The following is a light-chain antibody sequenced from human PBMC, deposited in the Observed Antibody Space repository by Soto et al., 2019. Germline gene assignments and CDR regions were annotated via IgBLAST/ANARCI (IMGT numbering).Light chain of an antibody. Sequence: DIVMTQSPDSLAVSLGERATINCKSSQSVLYNSDNKNYLAWYQQKPGQPPKLLIYWASTRDSGVPDRFSGSGSGEDFTLTISSLQAEDVAVYYCQQYYTTLTFGGGTKGEIK. V-gene: IGKV4-1*01. CDR2: WAS. CDR3: QQYYTTLT. CDR1: QSVLYNSDNKNY. J-gene: IGKJ4*01.